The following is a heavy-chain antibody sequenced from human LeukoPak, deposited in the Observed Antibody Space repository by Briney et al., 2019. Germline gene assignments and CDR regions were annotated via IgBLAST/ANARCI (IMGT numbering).Heavy chain of an antibody. V-gene: IGHV3-64*01. CDR2: MSSNGGST. J-gene: IGHJ6*03. D-gene: IGHD2-2*01. CDR3: ARGAYCTSTSCNNYYFYYMDV. Sequence: GGSLRLSCAASGFTFSSYAMHWVRQAPGKGLEYVSGMSSNGGSTSYANSEKGRFAISRDNSKNTLYLQMGSLRAEDMAVYYCARGAYCTSTSCNNYYFYYMDVWGKGTTVTVAS. CDR1: GFTFSSYA.